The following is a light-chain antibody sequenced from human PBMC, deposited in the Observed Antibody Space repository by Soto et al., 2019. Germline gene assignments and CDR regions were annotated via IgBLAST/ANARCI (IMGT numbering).Light chain of an antibody. CDR2: GAS. J-gene: IGKJ2*01. CDR3: QQSYSTPYT. CDR1: QSISNY. V-gene: IGKV1-39*01. Sequence: DIEMNQFPSSLSASVGDRDTITCRASQSISNYLNWYQQKPGKAPKLLINGASRLQNGVPSRFSGSGSGTDFTLTISILQPEDFATYYWQQSYSTPYTFGQGTQLEIK.